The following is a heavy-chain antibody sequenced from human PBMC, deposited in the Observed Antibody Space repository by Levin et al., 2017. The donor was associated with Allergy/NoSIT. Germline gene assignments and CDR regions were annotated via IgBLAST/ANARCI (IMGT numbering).Heavy chain of an antibody. J-gene: IGHJ3*02. CDR2: MNPNSGNT. CDR1: GYTFTSYD. CDR3: ARGRTRWLNDAFDI. Sequence: PGGSLRLSCKASGYTFTSYDINWVRQATGQGLEWMGWMNPNSGNTGYAQKFQGRVTMTRNTSISTAYMELSSLRSEDTAVYYCARGRTRWLNDAFDIWGQGTMVTVSS. D-gene: IGHD5-24*01. V-gene: IGHV1-8*01.